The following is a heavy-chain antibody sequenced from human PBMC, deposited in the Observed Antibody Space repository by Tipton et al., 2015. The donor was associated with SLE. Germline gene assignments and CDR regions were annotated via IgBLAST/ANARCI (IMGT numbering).Heavy chain of an antibody. V-gene: IGHV4-31*02. CDR2: IYYSGST. D-gene: IGHD3-3*01. CDR1: GGSISSGGYY. J-gene: IGHJ6*02. Sequence: LRLSCTVSGGSISSGGYYWSWIRQHPGKGLEWIGYIYYSGSTYYNPSLKSRVTISVDTSKNQFSLKLSSVTAADTAVYYCARGGTIFGVVMGSGWYYYGMDVWGQGTTVTVSS. CDR3: ARGGTIFGVVMGSGWYYYGMDV.